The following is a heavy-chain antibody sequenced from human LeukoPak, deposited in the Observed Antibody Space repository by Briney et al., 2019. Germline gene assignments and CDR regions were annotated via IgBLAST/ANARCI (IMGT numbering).Heavy chain of an antibody. V-gene: IGHV1-18*01. D-gene: IGHD6-6*01. J-gene: IGHJ4*02. CDR1: GYTFTSYG. CDR3: ARDPLGRSWGPDYFDY. Sequence: GASVKVSCKASGYTFTSYGINWVRQAPGQGLEWMGWISAYNGNTDYAQKFQGRVTMTTDTSTSTAYMELRSLRSDDTAVYYCARDPLGRSWGPDYFDYWGQGTLVTVSS. CDR2: ISAYNGNT.